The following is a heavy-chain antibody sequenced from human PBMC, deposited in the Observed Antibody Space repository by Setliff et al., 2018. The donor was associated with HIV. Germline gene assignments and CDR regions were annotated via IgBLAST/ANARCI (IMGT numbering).Heavy chain of an antibody. CDR3: SNWNTTIDADS. Sequence: SLTCAVYGGSVSGHYWGWFRQPPGKGLEWIGEITPSGATNYLPSLKSRVTMSLDTSKNQFSLKLTSVTAADTALYYCSNWNTTIDADSWGQGTLVTVSS. D-gene: IGHD5-18*01. CDR1: GGSVSGHY. CDR2: ITPSGAT. V-gene: IGHV4-34*01. J-gene: IGHJ4*02.